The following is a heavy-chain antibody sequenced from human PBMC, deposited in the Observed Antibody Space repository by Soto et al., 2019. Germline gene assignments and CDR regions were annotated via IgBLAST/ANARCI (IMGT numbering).Heavy chain of an antibody. Sequence: SVKVSCKASGGTFSSYAISWVRQAPGQGLEWMGGIIPIFGTANYAQKFQGRVTITADESTSTAYMELSSLRSEDTAVYYCARVTPTTVARYYGMDVWGQGTTVTVSS. CDR3: ARVTPTTVARYYGMDV. D-gene: IGHD4-17*01. J-gene: IGHJ6*02. CDR1: GGTFSSYA. V-gene: IGHV1-69*13. CDR2: IIPIFGTA.